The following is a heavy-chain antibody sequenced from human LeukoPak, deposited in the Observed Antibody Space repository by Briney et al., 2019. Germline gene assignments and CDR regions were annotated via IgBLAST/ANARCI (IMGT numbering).Heavy chain of an antibody. Sequence: SETLSLTCTVSGGSISSTYYYWAWIRQPPGKGLEWIGSIYYSGSTYYNPSLKSRVTISVDTSKNQFSLKLSSVTAADTAVYYCARHVRVRGVGNWFDPWGQGTLVTVSS. V-gene: IGHV4-39*01. D-gene: IGHD3-10*01. J-gene: IGHJ5*02. CDR2: IYYSGST. CDR1: GGSISSTYYY. CDR3: ARHVRVRGVGNWFDP.